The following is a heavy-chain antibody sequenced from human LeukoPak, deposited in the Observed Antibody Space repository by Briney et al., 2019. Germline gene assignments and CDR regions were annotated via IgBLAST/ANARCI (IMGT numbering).Heavy chain of an antibody. D-gene: IGHD2/OR15-2a*01. J-gene: IGHJ4*02. CDR1: GNYW. CDR3: VSFYETY. Sequence: GGSLRLSCAASGNYWMHWVRQAPGKGLVWVSHINSDGSWTSYADSVKGRFTISKDNAKNTVYLQMNSLRAEDTAVYYCVSFYETYWGWGTLVTVSS. V-gene: IGHV3-74*01. CDR2: INSDGSWT.